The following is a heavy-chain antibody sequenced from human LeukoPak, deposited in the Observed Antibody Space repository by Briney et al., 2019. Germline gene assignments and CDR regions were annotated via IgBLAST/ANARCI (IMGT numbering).Heavy chain of an antibody. Sequence: GRSLRLSCAASGFTFSSYGMHWVRQAPGKGLEWVAVIWYGGSNKYYADSVKGRFTISRDNSKNTLYLQMNSLRAEDTAVYYCARAYSSSLWYFQHWGQGTLVTVSS. J-gene: IGHJ1*01. V-gene: IGHV3-33*08. CDR1: GFTFSSYG. CDR3: ARAYSSSLWYFQH. CDR2: IWYGGSNK. D-gene: IGHD6-13*01.